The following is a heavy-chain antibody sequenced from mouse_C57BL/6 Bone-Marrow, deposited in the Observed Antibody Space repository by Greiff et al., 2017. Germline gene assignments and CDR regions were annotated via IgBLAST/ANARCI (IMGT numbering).Heavy chain of an antibody. CDR1: GYAFSSSW. D-gene: IGHD4-1*01. Sequence: QVQLQQSGPELVKPGASVKISCKASGYAFSSSWMNWVKQRPGTGLEWIGRIYPGDGDTNYNGKFKGKATLTADKSSSTAYMQLSSLTSEDSAVYFCARANWEVDYWGQGTTLTVSS. CDR3: ARANWEVDY. J-gene: IGHJ2*01. CDR2: IYPGDGDT. V-gene: IGHV1-82*01.